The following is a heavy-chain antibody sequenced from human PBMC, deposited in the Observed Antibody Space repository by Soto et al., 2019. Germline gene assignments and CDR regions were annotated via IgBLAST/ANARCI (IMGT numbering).Heavy chain of an antibody. J-gene: IGHJ5*02. CDR3: ATIYAPSIYDYIWGRIVGVRWFDP. D-gene: IGHD3-16*01. CDR2: FDPEDGET. CDR1: GYTLTELS. V-gene: IGHV1-24*01. Sequence: ASVKVSCKVSGYTLTELSMHWVRQAPGKGLEWMGGFDPEDGETIYAQKFQGRVTMTEDTSTDTAYMELSSMRSEDTAVYYCATIYAPSIYDYIWGRIVGVRWFDPWGQGTLVTVSS.